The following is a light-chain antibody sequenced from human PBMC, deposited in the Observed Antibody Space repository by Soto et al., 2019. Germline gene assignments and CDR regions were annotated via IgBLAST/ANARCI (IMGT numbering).Light chain of an antibody. CDR1: QSISSF. J-gene: IGKJ1*01. CDR2: GAS. Sequence: DIQMTQSPSSLSASVGDRVTLTCRASQSISSFLNCYQQKPGKAPKVLIYGASSLQTGVPSRFSGSGSGTDFTLTISSLQPEDSATYYSQQSHSAWTFGQGTKVEI. V-gene: IGKV1-39*01. CDR3: QQSHSAWT.